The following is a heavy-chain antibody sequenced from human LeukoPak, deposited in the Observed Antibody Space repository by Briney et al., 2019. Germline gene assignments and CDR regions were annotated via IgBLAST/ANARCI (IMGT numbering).Heavy chain of an antibody. Sequence: GGSLRLSCAASGFTFSSYSMNWVRQAPGKGLEWVSSTSGSSSYIYYADSVTGRFTISRDNAKNSLYLQMNSLRAEDTAVYYCARVMVRGPPGCWGQGTLVTVSS. J-gene: IGHJ4*02. V-gene: IGHV3-21*01. D-gene: IGHD3-10*01. CDR1: GFTFSSYS. CDR3: ARVMVRGPPGC. CDR2: TSGSSSYI.